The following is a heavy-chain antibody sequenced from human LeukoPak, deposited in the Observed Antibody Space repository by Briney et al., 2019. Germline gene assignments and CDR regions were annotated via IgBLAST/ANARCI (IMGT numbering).Heavy chain of an antibody. D-gene: IGHD1-14*01. CDR2: IYSGGSA. V-gene: IGHV3-66*01. CDR3: ARDSNRRITYYYYYSMDV. Sequence: GGSLRLSCAASGFTVSSNYMSWVRQAPGKGLEWVSVIYSGGSAYYADSVKGRFTISRDNSKNTLYLQMNSLRAEDTAVYYCARDSNRRITYYYYYSMDVWGQGTTVTVSS. J-gene: IGHJ6*02. CDR1: GFTVSSNY.